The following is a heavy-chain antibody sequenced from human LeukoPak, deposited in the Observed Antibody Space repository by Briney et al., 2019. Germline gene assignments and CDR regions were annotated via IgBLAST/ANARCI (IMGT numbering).Heavy chain of an antibody. Sequence: SSQTLSLTCAVSGGSISSGGYSWSWIRQPPGKGLEWIGYFFYSGSTYYNPSLKSRVTISVDTSKNQFSLKLSSVTAADTAVYYCARSWGAAAGTYVFDYWGQGTLVTVSS. CDR1: GGSISSGGYS. J-gene: IGHJ4*02. CDR2: FFYSGST. CDR3: ARSWGAAAGTYVFDY. D-gene: IGHD6-13*01. V-gene: IGHV4-30-4*07.